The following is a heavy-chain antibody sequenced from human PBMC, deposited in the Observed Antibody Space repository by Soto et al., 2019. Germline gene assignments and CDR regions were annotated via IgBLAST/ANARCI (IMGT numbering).Heavy chain of an antibody. D-gene: IGHD1-7*01. CDR3: ARGDKWNYVPDN. Sequence: SETLSLACAVYGGSFSGYYWSWIRQPPGKGLEWIGEINHSGSTNYNPSLKSRVTISVDTSKNQFSLKLSSVTAADTAVYYCARGDKWNYVPDNWGQGTLVTVSS. CDR1: GGSFSGYY. J-gene: IGHJ4*02. V-gene: IGHV4-34*01. CDR2: INHSGST.